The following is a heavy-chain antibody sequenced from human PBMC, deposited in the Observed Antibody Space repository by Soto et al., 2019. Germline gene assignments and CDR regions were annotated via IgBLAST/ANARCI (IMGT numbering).Heavy chain of an antibody. CDR2: ISGSGDKT. CDR1: GFSFSNFA. J-gene: IGHJ5*02. V-gene: IGHV3-23*01. Sequence: GGSLRLSCAASGFSFSNFAMSWVRQAPGTGLEWVSSISGSGDKTYYLDSVKGRFTISRDNSKNTLYLHMNSLGAEDTAVYFCAKDYPSTWYWHFDPWGQGTLVTVSS. CDR3: AKDYPSTWYWHFDP. D-gene: IGHD6-13*01.